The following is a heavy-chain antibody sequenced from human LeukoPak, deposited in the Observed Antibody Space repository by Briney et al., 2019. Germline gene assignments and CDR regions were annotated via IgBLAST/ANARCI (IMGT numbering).Heavy chain of an antibody. J-gene: IGHJ6*02. Sequence: GPSVKVSCKASGYTFTSYGIRWVRQAPGQGLEWMGWISAYNGNTNYAQKLQGRVSLTTDTSTSTAYMELRSLRSDDTAVHYCARAPPIAGTDYYYGMDVWGQGTTVTVSS. CDR1: GYTFTSYG. D-gene: IGHD6-13*01. CDR3: ARAPPIAGTDYYYGMDV. V-gene: IGHV1-18*01. CDR2: ISAYNGNT.